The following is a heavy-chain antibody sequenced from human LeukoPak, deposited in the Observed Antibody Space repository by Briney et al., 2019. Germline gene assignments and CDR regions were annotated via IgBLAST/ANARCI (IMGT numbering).Heavy chain of an antibody. CDR3: AHREATSWAHDY. Sequence: GGSLRLSCAASGFTFSSYAMSWVRQAPGKGLEWVSVVYSGGSGSTYYADSVKGRFTISTDNSKNTLNLQMNSLRAEDTAVYYCAHREATSWAHDYWGQGTLVTVSS. J-gene: IGHJ4*02. CDR1: GFTFSSYA. V-gene: IGHV3-23*03. CDR2: VYSGGSGST. D-gene: IGHD2-2*01.